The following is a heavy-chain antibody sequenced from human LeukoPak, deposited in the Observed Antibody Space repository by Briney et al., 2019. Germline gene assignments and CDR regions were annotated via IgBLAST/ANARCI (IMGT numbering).Heavy chain of an antibody. CDR1: GGTFSSYA. Sequence: ASVKVSCKASGGTFSSYAISWVRQAPGQGLEWMGGIIPIFGTANYAQKFKGRVTITTDESTSTAYMELSSLRSEDTAVYYCARDSGDCSSTSCYSGYNWFDPWGQGTLVTVSS. CDR3: ARDSGDCSSTSCYSGYNWFDP. D-gene: IGHD2-2*02. CDR2: IIPIFGTA. J-gene: IGHJ5*02. V-gene: IGHV1-69*05.